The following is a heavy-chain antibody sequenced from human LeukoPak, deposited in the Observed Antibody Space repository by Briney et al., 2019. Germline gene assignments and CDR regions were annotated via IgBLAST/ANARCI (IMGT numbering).Heavy chain of an antibody. CDR2: INSDGSST. Sequence: PGGSLRLSCAASGFTFSSYWMHWVRQAPGKGLVWVSRINSDGSSTSYADSVKGRFTISRDNAKNTLYLQMNSLRAEDTAVYYCARVGRTTFGVVMERDYYGMDVWGQGTTVTVSS. CDR3: ARVGRTTFGVVMERDYYGMDV. J-gene: IGHJ6*02. V-gene: IGHV3-74*01. D-gene: IGHD3-3*01. CDR1: GFTFSSYW.